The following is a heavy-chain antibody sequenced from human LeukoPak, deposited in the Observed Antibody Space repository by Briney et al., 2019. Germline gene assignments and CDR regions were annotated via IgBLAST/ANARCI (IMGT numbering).Heavy chain of an antibody. Sequence: GGSLRLSCAASGFTFSSYAMSWVRQAPGKGLEWVSVISGSGASTYYAASVKGRFTISRDESKDTVYLQMNSLRAEDTAAYYCAKGLSGSSYDALDVWGQGTMITVSS. CDR2: ISGSGAST. CDR1: GFTFSSYA. J-gene: IGHJ3*01. V-gene: IGHV3-23*01. CDR3: AKGLSGSSYDALDV. D-gene: IGHD3-3*01.